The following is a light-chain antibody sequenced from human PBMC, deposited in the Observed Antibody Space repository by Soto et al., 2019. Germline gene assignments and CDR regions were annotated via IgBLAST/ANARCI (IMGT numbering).Light chain of an antibody. CDR1: QSVRYDY. V-gene: IGKV3-20*01. J-gene: IGKJ1*01. Sequence: EIVLTQSPATLSLSPGERATLSCRASQSVRYDYLAWYRQIPGQPPSLLIYVASTRAPGIPDRFSGSGSGTDFTLTIGRLEPEDFAVYYCQHYGSSTAFGQGTRVEIK. CDR2: VAS. CDR3: QHYGSSTA.